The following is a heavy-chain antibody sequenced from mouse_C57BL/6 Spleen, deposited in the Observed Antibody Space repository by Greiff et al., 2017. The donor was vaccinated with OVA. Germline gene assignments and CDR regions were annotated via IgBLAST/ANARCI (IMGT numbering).Heavy chain of an antibody. V-gene: IGHV10-1*01. CDR1: GFSFNTYA. Sequence: EVMLVESGGGLVQPKGSLKLSCAASGFSFNTYAMNWVRQAPGKGLEWVARIRSKSNNYATYYADSVKDRFTISRDDSESMLYLQMNNLKTEDTAMYYCVRHYYGSSYEEVLAMDYWGQGTSVTVSS. CDR3: VRHYYGSSYEEVLAMDY. CDR2: IRSKSNNYAT. D-gene: IGHD1-1*01. J-gene: IGHJ4*01.